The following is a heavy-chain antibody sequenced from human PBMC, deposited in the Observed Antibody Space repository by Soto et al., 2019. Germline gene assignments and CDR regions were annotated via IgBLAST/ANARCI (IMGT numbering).Heavy chain of an antibody. CDR2: ISSSSSTI. CDR1: GFTFSSYS. CDR3: ARDPGGYSYGYWFDP. V-gene: IGHV3-48*01. Sequence: EVQLVESGGGLVQPGGSLSLACAASGFTFSSYSMNWVRQAPGKGLEWVSYISSSSSTIYYADSVKGRFTISRDNAKNSLYLQMNSLRAEDTAVYYCARDPGGYSYGYWFDPWGQGTLVTVSS. D-gene: IGHD5-18*01. J-gene: IGHJ5*02.